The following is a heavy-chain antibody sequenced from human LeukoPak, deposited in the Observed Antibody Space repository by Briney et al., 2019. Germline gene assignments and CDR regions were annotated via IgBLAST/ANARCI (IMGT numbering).Heavy chain of an antibody. CDR2: IRYDGSNK. CDR3: AKEAKMATIFYFDY. J-gene: IGHJ4*02. D-gene: IGHD5-24*01. V-gene: IGHV3-30*02. CDR1: GFTFSSYG. Sequence: GGSLRLSCAASGFTFSSYGMHWVRQAPGKGLEWVAFIRYDGSNKYYADSVKGRFTISRDNSKNTLYLQMNSLRAEDTAVYYCAKEAKMATIFYFDYWGQGTLVTVSS.